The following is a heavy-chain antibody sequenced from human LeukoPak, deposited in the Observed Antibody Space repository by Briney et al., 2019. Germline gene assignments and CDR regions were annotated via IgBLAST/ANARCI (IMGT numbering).Heavy chain of an antibody. J-gene: IGHJ6*02. V-gene: IGHV1-18*01. CDR1: GYTFTSYG. D-gene: IGHD2-2*03. Sequence: ASVKVSCKASGYTFTSYGISWVRQAPGQGLEWMGWISAYNGNTNYAQKLQGRVTMTTDTSTSTAYMELRSLRSDDTAVYYCARDVDIVVLHGGMDVWGQGTTVTVSS. CDR2: ISAYNGNT. CDR3: ARDVDIVVLHGGMDV.